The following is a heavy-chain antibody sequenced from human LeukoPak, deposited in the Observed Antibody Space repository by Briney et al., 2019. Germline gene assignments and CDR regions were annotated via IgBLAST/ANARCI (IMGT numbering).Heavy chain of an antibody. CDR2: IYHSGST. CDR3: ARNDGENGNFDY. V-gene: IGHV4-30-2*01. Sequence: SQTLSLTCTVSGGSISSGGYYWSWIRQPPGKGLEWIGYIYHSGSTYYNPSLKSRVTISVDRSKNQFSLKLSSVTAADTAVYYCARNDGENGNFDYWGQGTLVTVSS. J-gene: IGHJ4*02. CDR1: GGSISSGGYY. D-gene: IGHD4-17*01.